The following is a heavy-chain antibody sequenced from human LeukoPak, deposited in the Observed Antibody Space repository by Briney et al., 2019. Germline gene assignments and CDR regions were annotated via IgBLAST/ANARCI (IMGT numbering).Heavy chain of an antibody. V-gene: IGHV3-11*04. CDR1: GFTFSDYY. CDR3: ARTYDSSGSDAFDI. D-gene: IGHD3-22*01. Sequence: PGGSLRRSCAASGFTFSDYYMSWIRQAPGKGLEGVSYISSSGSTIYYADSVKGRFTISRDNAKNSLYLQMNSLRAEDTAVYYCARTYDSSGSDAFDIWGQGTMVTVSS. J-gene: IGHJ3*02. CDR2: ISSSGSTI.